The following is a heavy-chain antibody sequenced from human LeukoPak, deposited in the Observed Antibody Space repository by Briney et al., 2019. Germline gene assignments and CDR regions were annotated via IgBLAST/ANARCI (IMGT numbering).Heavy chain of an antibody. CDR1: GGSISSNNW. J-gene: IGHJ4*02. D-gene: IGHD3-10*01. V-gene: IGHV4-4*02. Sequence: SETLSLTCAVSGGSISSNNWWSWVRQPPGKGLEWIGEIYHSGSTNYNPSLKSRVTISVDKSNNQFSLRLSSVTAADTAVYYCARDRARITMVRGVISFDYWGQGTLVTVSS. CDR3: ARDRARITMVRGVISFDY. CDR2: IYHSGST.